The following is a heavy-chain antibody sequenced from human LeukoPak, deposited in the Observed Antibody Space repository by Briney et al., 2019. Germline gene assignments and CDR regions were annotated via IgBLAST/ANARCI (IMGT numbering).Heavy chain of an antibody. D-gene: IGHD1-26*01. CDR1: GFIFDDYA. CDR3: ARDSGTYYTSDY. V-gene: IGHV3-74*01. J-gene: IGHJ4*02. CDR2: INTDGSTT. Sequence: GGSLRLSCAASGFIFDDYAMHWVRQAPGKGLVWVSRINTDGSTTNYADSVKGRFTISRDNAKNTLYLQMDSLRAEDTAVYYCARDSGTYYTSDYWGQGTLVTVSS.